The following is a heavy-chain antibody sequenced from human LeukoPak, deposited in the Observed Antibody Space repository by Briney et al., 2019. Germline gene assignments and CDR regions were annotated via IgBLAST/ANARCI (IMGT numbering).Heavy chain of an antibody. CDR3: AKLGNGFDY. D-gene: IGHD2-8*01. Sequence: SETLSLSCSVSGGYITSDDWSWVRQPAGGGLEWIGRIYASGSTDYNPSLKSRVTMSIDTSKNQFSLKLTSLTAADTAVYYCAKLGNGFDYWGQGTLVTVSS. J-gene: IGHJ4*02. CDR1: GGYITSDD. V-gene: IGHV4-4*07. CDR2: IYASGST.